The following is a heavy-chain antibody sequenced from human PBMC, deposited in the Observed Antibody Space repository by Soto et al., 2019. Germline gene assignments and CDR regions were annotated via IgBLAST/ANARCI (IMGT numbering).Heavy chain of an antibody. CDR3: AHRGYGDYPRGNWFDP. CDR2: IYWNDDK. CDR1: GFSLSTGGLG. D-gene: IGHD4-17*01. Sequence: GSGPTLVNPTQTLTLTCTFSGFSLSTGGLGVGWIRQPPGKALEWLALIYWNDDKRYSPSLKSRLTITKDTSKNQVVLTMTNMDPVDTATYYCAHRGYGDYPRGNWFDPWGQGTLVTVSS. J-gene: IGHJ5*02. V-gene: IGHV2-5*01.